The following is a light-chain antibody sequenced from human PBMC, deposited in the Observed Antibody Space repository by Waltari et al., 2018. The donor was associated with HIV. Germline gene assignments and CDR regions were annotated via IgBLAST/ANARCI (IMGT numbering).Light chain of an antibody. V-gene: IGKV2-28*01. J-gene: IGKJ1*01. CDR1: QNLLHSSGFNY. CDR3: MQSLQTPRT. CDR2: LGS. Sequence: DIVLTQSPLSLPVTPGEPASISCRCSQNLLHSSGFNYLDWYLQTTGQSPQLQIYLGSRRGDGVPERFSGSGSRKDFKLKSSRGEAEDGGVYYCMQSLQTPRTFGQGTKVEI.